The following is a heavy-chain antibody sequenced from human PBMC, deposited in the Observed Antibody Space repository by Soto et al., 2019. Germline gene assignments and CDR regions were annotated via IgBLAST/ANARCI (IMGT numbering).Heavy chain of an antibody. V-gene: IGHV3-30*18. CDR1: GFTFSSYG. CDR3: AKDHRIAAAGYYYYYYGMDV. J-gene: IGHJ6*02. Sequence: PGGSLRLSCAASGFTFSSYGMHWVRQAPGKGLEWVAVISYDGSNKYYADSVKGRFTISRDNSKNTLYLQMNSLRAEDTAVYYCAKDHRIAAAGYYYYYYGMDVWGQGTTVTVSS. CDR2: ISYDGSNK. D-gene: IGHD6-13*01.